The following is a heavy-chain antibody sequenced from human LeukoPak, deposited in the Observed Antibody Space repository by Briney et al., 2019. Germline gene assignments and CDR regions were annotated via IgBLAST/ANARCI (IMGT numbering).Heavy chain of an antibody. J-gene: IGHJ3*02. CDR1: GFTFSSYS. CDR2: ISTSSIYI. Sequence: PGGSRRLSCAASGFTFSSYSMNWVRQAPGKGLEWVSSISTSSIYIYYADSVKGRFIISRDNAKTSLYLQMNSLRAEDTAVYYCARGRQNSGSYSDAFDIWGQGTMVTVSS. CDR3: ARGRQNSGSYSDAFDI. D-gene: IGHD1-26*01. V-gene: IGHV3-21*01.